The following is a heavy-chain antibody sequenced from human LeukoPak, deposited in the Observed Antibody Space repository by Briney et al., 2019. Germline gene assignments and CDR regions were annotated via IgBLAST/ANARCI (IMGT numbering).Heavy chain of an antibody. D-gene: IGHD1-20*01. V-gene: IGHV4-4*07. CDR2: IYRNGRP. CDR3: ARELITKADAFDI. Sequence: SETLSLTCSVSGGSINRFYFSWVRQPAGKGLEWIGRIYRNGRPDDNPALKRRGTMPVDTSKNQLSLKLTSVTAADTAVYYCARELITKADAFDIWGQGTMVTVSS. J-gene: IGHJ3*02. CDR1: GGSINRFY.